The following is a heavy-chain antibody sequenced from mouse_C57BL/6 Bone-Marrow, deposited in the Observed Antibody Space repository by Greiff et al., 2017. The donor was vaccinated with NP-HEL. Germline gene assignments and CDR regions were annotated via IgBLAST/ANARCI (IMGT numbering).Heavy chain of an antibody. Sequence: QVQLQQPGAELVKPGASVKLSCKASGYTFTSYWMHWVKQRPGQGLEWIGMIHPNSGSTNYNEKFKSKATLTVDKSSSTAYMQLSSLTSEDSAVYYCARGLRREGFFDYWGQGTTLTVSS. CDR2: IHPNSGST. V-gene: IGHV1-64*01. CDR1: GYTFTSYW. J-gene: IGHJ2*01. D-gene: IGHD2-4*01. CDR3: ARGLRREGFFDY.